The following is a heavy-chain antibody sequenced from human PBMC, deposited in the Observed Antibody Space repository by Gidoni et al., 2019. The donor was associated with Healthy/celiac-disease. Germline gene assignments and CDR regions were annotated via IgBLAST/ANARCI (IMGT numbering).Heavy chain of an antibody. V-gene: IGHV1-3*01. J-gene: IGHJ5*02. Sequence: QKFQGRVTITRDTSASTAYMELSSLRSEDTAVYYCARTYGSGSYYGTWGQGTLVTVSS. D-gene: IGHD3-10*01. CDR3: ARTYGSGSYYGT.